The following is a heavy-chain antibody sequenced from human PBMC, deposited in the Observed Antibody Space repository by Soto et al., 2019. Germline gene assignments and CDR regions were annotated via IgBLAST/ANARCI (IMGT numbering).Heavy chain of an antibody. D-gene: IGHD6-13*01. CDR2: IIPIFGTA. V-gene: IGHV1-69*06. J-gene: IGHJ5*02. CDR3: ASVRSSSWTNRFDP. Sequence: SVKVSCQASGGTFSSYAISWVRQAPGQGLEWMGGIIPIFGTANYAQKFQGRVTITADKSTSTAYMELSSLRSEDTAVYYCASVRSSSWTNRFDPWGQGTLVTVAS. CDR1: GGTFSSYA.